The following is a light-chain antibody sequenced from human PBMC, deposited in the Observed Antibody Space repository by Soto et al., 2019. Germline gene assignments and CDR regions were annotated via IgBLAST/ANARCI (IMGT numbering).Light chain of an antibody. CDR3: ALSLPRGVWE. V-gene: IGLV8-61*01. Sequence: QTVVTQEPSFSVSPGGTITLTCGLTSGSVSTSSYPSWYQQTPGQAPRTLIYSTNTRSSGVPDRFSVSILGNKAALTITGAQADDESDYSCALSLPRGVWEFGGGTKLTVL. CDR1: SGSVSTSSY. J-gene: IGLJ3*02. CDR2: STN.